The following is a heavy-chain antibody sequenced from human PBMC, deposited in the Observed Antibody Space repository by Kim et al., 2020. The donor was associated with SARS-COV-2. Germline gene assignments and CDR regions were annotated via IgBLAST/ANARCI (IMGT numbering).Heavy chain of an antibody. CDR3: AKELYGKSWYED. D-gene: IGHD6-13*01. CDR2: ISYDGSNK. Sequence: GGSLRLSCAASGFTFSSYGMHWVRQDPGKGLEWVAVISYDGSNKYYADSVKGRFTISRDNSKNTLYLQMNSLRAEDTAVYYCAKELYGKSWYEDWGQGAL. CDR1: GFTFSSYG. J-gene: IGHJ4*02. V-gene: IGHV3-30*18.